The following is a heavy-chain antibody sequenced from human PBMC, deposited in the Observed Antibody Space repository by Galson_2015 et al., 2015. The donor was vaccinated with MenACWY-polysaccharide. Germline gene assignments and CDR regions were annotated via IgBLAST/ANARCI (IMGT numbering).Heavy chain of an antibody. Sequence: SLRLSCAVSGFTFSDYYVSWIRQVPGKGLEWASYISSSGTTIYYADSVKGRFTISRDNAKKSLYLQMNSLRAEGTAVYYCAGLVERAIEYWGQGILVTVSS. CDR3: AGLVERAIEY. CDR2: ISSSGTTI. CDR1: GFTFSDYY. D-gene: IGHD5-18*01. V-gene: IGHV3-11*01. J-gene: IGHJ4*02.